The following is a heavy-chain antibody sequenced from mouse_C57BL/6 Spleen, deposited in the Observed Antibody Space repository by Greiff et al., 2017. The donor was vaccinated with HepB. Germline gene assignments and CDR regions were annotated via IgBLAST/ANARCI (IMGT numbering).Heavy chain of an antibody. CDR1: GYTFTSYW. Sequence: VQLQQPGAELVKPGASVKLSCKASGYTFTSYWMQWVKQRPGQGLEWIGEIDPSDSYTNYNQKVKGKDTLSVDKSSSTDYMQLSSLTSEDAAVYYCARRGYGSSYNWYFDVWGTGTTVTVSS. D-gene: IGHD1-1*01. CDR3: ARRGYGSSYNWYFDV. CDR2: IDPSDSYT. V-gene: IGHV1-50*01. J-gene: IGHJ1*03.